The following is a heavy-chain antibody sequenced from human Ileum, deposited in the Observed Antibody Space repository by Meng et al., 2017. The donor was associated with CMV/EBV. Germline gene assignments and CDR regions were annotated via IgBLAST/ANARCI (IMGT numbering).Heavy chain of an antibody. CDR1: GFTFSRYA. Sequence: GESLKISCVASGFTFSRYAMNWVRQAPGKGLEWVSAIQGGSGKTFYYDSVKGRFIISRDDSKNTLYLQMNGLRVEDTAVYYCAKDLRDYYFAMDVWGQGTAVNGAS. V-gene: IGHV3-23*01. J-gene: IGHJ6*01. CDR3: AKDLRDYYFAMDV. CDR2: IQGGSGKT. D-gene: IGHD3-22*01.